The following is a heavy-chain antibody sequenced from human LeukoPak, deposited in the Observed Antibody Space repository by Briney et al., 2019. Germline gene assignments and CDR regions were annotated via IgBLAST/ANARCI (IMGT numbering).Heavy chain of an antibody. D-gene: IGHD2-15*01. Sequence: SQTLSLTCTVSGGSISSGDYYWSWIRQPPGKGLEWIGYIYYSGSTYYNPSLKSRVTISVDTSKNQFSLKLSSVTAADTAVYYCARAGYCSGGSCYPSFDYYYYYMDAWGKGTTVTVSS. CDR3: ARAGYCSGGSCYPSFDYYYYYMDA. CDR1: GGSISSGDYY. J-gene: IGHJ6*03. V-gene: IGHV4-30-4*08. CDR2: IYYSGST.